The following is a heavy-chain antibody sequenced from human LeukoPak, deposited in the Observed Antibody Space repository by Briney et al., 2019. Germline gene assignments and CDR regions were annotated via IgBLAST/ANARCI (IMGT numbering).Heavy chain of an antibody. CDR3: ARHLLGQLADGSLDY. D-gene: IGHD6-6*01. Sequence: PSETLSLTCTVSGGSISSYYWSWIRQPPGKGLVWIGYIYTSGSTNYNPPLKSRVTISVDTSKNQFSLKLSSVTAADTAVYYCARHLLGQLADGSLDYWGQGTLVTVSS. V-gene: IGHV4-4*09. CDR2: IYTSGST. CDR1: GGSISSYY. J-gene: IGHJ4*02.